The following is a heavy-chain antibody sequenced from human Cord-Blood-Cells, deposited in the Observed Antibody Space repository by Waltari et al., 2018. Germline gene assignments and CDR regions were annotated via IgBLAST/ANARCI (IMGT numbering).Heavy chain of an antibody. CDR2: ISYDGSNK. J-gene: IGHJ3*02. Sequence: QVQLVESGGRVVQPGRSLRLYCAASRFNFRRYAMHWVRQAPGKGLEWVAVISYDGSNKYYADSVKGRFTISRDNSKNTLYLQMNSLRAEDTAVYYCARSWDQLGTAFDIWGQGTMVTVSS. CDR3: ARSWDQLGTAFDI. D-gene: IGHD2-2*01. V-gene: IGHV3-30-3*01. CDR1: RFNFRRYA.